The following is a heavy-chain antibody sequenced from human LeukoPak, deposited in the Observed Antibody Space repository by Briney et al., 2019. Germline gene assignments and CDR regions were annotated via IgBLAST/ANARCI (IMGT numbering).Heavy chain of an antibody. CDR2: ISPGADIT. CDR1: GFTFSSYV. V-gene: IGHV3-23*01. CDR3: ARLNSSSWYPLYYYMDV. D-gene: IGHD6-13*01. Sequence: PGGSLRLSCAASGFTFSSYVMHWVRQAPGKGLEWVSGISPGADITYYAESVKGRFTISRDNSKNTLYLQMNSLRAEDTAVYYCARLNSSSWYPLYYYMDVWGKGTTVTVSS. J-gene: IGHJ6*03.